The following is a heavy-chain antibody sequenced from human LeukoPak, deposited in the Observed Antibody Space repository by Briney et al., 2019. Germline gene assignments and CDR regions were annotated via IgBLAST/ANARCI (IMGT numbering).Heavy chain of an antibody. CDR1: GFTFSSYG. CDR2: INSDGSRT. Sequence: GGSLRLSCAASGFTFSSYGMHWVRQAPGKGLVWVSRINSDGSRTSYADSVKGRFTISRDNAKNTLYLQMNSLRAEDTAVYYCARDGGYCSGGSCYNREYFQHWGQGTLVTVSS. D-gene: IGHD2-15*01. CDR3: ARDGGYCSGGSCYNREYFQH. J-gene: IGHJ1*01. V-gene: IGHV3-74*01.